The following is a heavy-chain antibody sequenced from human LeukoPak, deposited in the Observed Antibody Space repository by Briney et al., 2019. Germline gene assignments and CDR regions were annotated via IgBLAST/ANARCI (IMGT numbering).Heavy chain of an antibody. Sequence: SETLSLTCTVSGGSISSYYWSWIRQPPGKGLEWIGYIYYSGSTNYNPSLKSRVTISVDTSKNQFSLKLSSVTAADTAVYYCARGLTIFGVVIRYYFDYWGQGTLVTVSS. CDR3: ARGLTIFGVVIRYYFDY. V-gene: IGHV4-59*08. D-gene: IGHD3-3*01. CDR2: IYYSGST. J-gene: IGHJ4*02. CDR1: GGSISSYY.